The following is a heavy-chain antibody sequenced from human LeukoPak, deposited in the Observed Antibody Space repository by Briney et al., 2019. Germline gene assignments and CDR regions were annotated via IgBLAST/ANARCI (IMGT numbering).Heavy chain of an antibody. CDR2: IIPIFGTA. CDR3: ARAGAAATPMDAFDI. V-gene: IGHV1-69*05. D-gene: IGHD2-2*01. Sequence: GASVKVSCKASGYSFISFGISWVRQAPGQGLEWMGGIIPIFGTANYAQKFQGRVTITTDESTSTAYMELSSLRSEDTAVYYCARAGAAATPMDAFDIWGQGTMVTVSS. J-gene: IGHJ3*02. CDR1: GYSFISFG.